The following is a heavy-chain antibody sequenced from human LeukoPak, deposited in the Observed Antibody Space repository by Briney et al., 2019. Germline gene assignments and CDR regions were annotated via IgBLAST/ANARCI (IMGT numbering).Heavy chain of an antibody. CDR2: MNPNSGNT. CDR3: ARYSGYYAQSAFDI. CDR1: GYTFTSYD. J-gene: IGHJ3*02. Sequence: ASVKVSCKASGYTFTSYDINWVRQATGQGLEWMGWMNPNSGNTGYAQKFQGRVTMTRNTSISTAYMELSSLRSDDTAVYYCARYSGYYAQSAFDIWGQGTMVTVSS. V-gene: IGHV1-8*01. D-gene: IGHD3-22*01.